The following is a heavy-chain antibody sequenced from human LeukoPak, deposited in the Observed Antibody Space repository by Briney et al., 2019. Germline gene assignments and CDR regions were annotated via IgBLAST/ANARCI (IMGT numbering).Heavy chain of an antibody. D-gene: IGHD6-13*01. J-gene: IGHJ5*02. CDR2: ISWNSGSI. V-gene: IGHV3-9*01. CDR1: GFTFSNAW. Sequence: GGSLRLSCAASGFTFSNAWMSWVRQAPGKGLEWVSGISWNSGSIGYADSVKGRFTISRDNAKNSLYLQMNSLRAEDTALYYCAKDNWHIAAAGTEYNWFDPWGQGTLVTVSS. CDR3: AKDNWHIAAAGTEYNWFDP.